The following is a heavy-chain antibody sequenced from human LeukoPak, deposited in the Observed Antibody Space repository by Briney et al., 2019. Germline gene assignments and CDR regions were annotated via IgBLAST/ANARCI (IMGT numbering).Heavy chain of an antibody. V-gene: IGHV3-23*01. CDR3: AKVPNDYGDYVIDY. D-gene: IGHD4-17*01. CDR1: GFTFSSYA. J-gene: IGHJ4*02. CDR2: ISGSGVGT. Sequence: GGSLRLSCAASGFTFSSYAMSWVRQAPGKGLEWVSAISGSGVGTYYADSVKGRFTISRDNSKNTLYLQMNSLRAEDTAVYHCAKVPNDYGDYVIDYWGQGTLVTVSS.